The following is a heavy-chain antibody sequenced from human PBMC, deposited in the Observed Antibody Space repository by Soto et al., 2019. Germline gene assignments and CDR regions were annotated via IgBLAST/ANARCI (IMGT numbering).Heavy chain of an antibody. J-gene: IGHJ6*02. V-gene: IGHV3-33*01. CDR2: IWHDGNHK. D-gene: IGHD4-17*01. Sequence: QAQLEEFGGGVVQPGGSLRLSCVTSGFMFSSYGMHWVRQAPGKGLEWVAVIWHDGNHKFYGDSVKGRFSISRDNSKNTVDLQMNSLIAEDTAVYYCARAHYSDYDRSDYFYYGMDVWGLGTTVTVSS. CDR1: GFMFSSYG. CDR3: ARAHYSDYDRSDYFYYGMDV.